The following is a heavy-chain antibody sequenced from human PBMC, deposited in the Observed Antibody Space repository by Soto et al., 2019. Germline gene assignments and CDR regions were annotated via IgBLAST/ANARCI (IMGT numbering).Heavy chain of an antibody. Sequence: PGGSLRLSCAASGFTFSSYAMHWVRQAPGKGLEWVAVISYDGSNKYYADSVKGRFTIPRDNSKNTLYLQMNSLRAEDTAVYYCVRDWVEQPAVGYYGMDVWGQGTTVTVSS. CDR2: ISYDGSNK. CDR3: VRDWVEQPAVGYYGMDV. CDR1: GFTFSSYA. V-gene: IGHV3-30-3*01. J-gene: IGHJ6*02. D-gene: IGHD6-13*01.